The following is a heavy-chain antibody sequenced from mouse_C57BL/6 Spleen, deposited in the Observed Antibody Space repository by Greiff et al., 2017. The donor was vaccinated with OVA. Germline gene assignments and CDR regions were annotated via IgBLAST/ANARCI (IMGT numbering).Heavy chain of an antibody. CDR2: IDPSDSYT. V-gene: IGHV1-50*01. CDR3: ARGNDGYYGGFYYFDY. Sequence: QVQLQQPGAELVKPGASVKLSCKASGYTFTSYWMQWVKQRPGQGLEWIGEIDPSDSYTNYNQKFKGKATLTVDTSSSTAYMQLSSLTSEDSAVYYCARGNDGYYGGFYYFDYWGQGTTLTVSS. D-gene: IGHD2-3*01. J-gene: IGHJ2*01. CDR1: GYTFTSYW.